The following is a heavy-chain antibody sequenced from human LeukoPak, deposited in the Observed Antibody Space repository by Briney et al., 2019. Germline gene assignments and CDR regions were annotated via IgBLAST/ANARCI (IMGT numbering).Heavy chain of an antibody. J-gene: IGHJ6*02. CDR3: ARRRDYAGYYYGMDV. CDR1: GFTFSNYA. CDR2: ITPSGGNT. D-gene: IGHD4-23*01. Sequence: GGSLRLSCAASGFTFSNYAMYWVRQAPGKGLEYVSAITPSGGNTFYAGSVKGRFTIFRDNSKNTLYLQMGGLRAEDMAVYYCARRRDYAGYYYGMDVWGQGTTVTVSS. V-gene: IGHV3-64*02.